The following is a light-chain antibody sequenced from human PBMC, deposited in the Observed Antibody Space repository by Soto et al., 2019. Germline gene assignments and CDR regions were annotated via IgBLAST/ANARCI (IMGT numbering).Light chain of an antibody. J-gene: IGLJ2*01. CDR1: SSDVGGYNY. Sequence: QSALTQPASVSGSPGQSITISCTGTSSDVGGYNYVSWYQQHPGKAPKLMIYDVSNRPSGVSNRFSGSKCGNTASLTISGLQAEDEADYYCSSYTSSSTLVFGGGTKLTVL. CDR2: DVS. V-gene: IGLV2-14*01. CDR3: SSYTSSSTLV.